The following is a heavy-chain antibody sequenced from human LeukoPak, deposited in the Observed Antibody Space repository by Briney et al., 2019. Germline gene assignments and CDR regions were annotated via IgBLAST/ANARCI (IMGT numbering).Heavy chain of an antibody. CDR1: GFTFNNAW. Sequence: PGGCLRLSCAASGFTFNNAWMSWVRQAPGKGLEWVGRIKSKAEGETTDYAAPVKGRFTMSRDDSKATLFLYMNSLKAEDTAVYYCTTDLGLTMIRGVIVYWGQGALVTVSS. CDR3: TTDLGLTMIRGVIVY. J-gene: IGHJ4*02. V-gene: IGHV3-15*01. D-gene: IGHD3-10*01. CDR2: IKSKAEGETT.